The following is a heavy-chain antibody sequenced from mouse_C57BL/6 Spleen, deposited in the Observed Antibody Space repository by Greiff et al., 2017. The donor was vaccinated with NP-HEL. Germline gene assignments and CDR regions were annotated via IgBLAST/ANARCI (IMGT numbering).Heavy chain of an antibody. CDR3: VRDDDYDGFAY. CDR1: GFTFTTYA. J-gene: IGHJ3*01. CDR2: IRSNSSNYAT. Sequence: EVQLVESGGGLVQPKGSLKLSCAASGFTFTTYAMHWVRQAPGKGLEWVARIRSNSSNYATYYADAVKDRFTISREDSQSRLYLQMNNLKTEETAMYCCVRDDDYDGFAYWGQGTLVTVSA. D-gene: IGHD2-4*01. V-gene: IGHV10-3*01.